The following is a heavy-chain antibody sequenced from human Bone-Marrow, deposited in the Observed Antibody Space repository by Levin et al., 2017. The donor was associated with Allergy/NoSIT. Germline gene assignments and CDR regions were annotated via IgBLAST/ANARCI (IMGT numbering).Heavy chain of an antibody. CDR2: INTNTGNP. J-gene: IGHJ5*02. D-gene: IGHD2-2*01. V-gene: IGHV7-4-1*02. CDR1: GYTFTSYA. Sequence: ASVKVSCKASGYTFTSYAMNWVRQAPGQGLEWMGWINTNTGNPTYAQGFTGRFVFSLDTSVSTAYLQISSLKAEDTAVYYCARLSLPAATNWFDPWGQGTLVTVSS. CDR3: ARLSLPAATNWFDP.